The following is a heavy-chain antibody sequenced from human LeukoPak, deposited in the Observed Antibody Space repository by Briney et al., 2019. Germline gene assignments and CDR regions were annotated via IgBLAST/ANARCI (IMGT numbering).Heavy chain of an antibody. CDR3: ARGLDCSSTSCLCDY. Sequence: ASVKVSCKASGYTFTSYGISWVRQAPGQGLEWMGWISAYNGITNYAQKLQGRVTMTTDTSTSTAYMELRSLRSDDTAVYYCARGLDCSSTSCLCDYWGQGTLVTVSS. J-gene: IGHJ4*02. CDR1: GYTFTSYG. CDR2: ISAYNGIT. V-gene: IGHV1-18*04. D-gene: IGHD2-2*01.